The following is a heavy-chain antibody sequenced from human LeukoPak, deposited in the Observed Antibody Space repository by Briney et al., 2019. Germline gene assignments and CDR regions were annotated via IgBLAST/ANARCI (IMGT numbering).Heavy chain of an antibody. V-gene: IGHV3-30*03. CDR3: ASDIRDVLAY. D-gene: IGHD3-10*01. J-gene: IGHJ4*02. CDR2: ISYDGSNK. Sequence: PGGSLRLSCAASGFTFSSYGMHWVRQAPGKGLEWVAVISYDGSNKYYADSVKGRFTISRDNSKNTLYLQMNSLRAEDTAVYYCASDIRDVLAYWGQGTLVTVSS. CDR1: GFTFSSYG.